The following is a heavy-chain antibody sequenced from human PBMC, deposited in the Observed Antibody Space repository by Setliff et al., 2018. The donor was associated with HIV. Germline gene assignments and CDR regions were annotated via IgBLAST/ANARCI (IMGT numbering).Heavy chain of an antibody. CDR3: ARDHSSAWYPNAVGY. CDR2: ISYEGSNK. V-gene: IGHV3-30*04. CDR1: GFTFSSYA. J-gene: IGHJ4*02. Sequence: GESLKISCAASGFTFSSYAMHWVRQAPGKGLEWVAVISYEGSNKYYADSVKGRFTISRDNSKNTLYLQMNSLRAEDTAVYYCARDHSSAWYPNAVGYWGQGTLVTVSS. D-gene: IGHD6-19*01.